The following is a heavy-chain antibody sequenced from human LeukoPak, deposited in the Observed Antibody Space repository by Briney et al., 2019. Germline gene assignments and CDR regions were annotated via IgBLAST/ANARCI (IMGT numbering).Heavy chain of an antibody. Sequence: SVTVSCKPPVCTFSSYAIIWLRQAPRPGLEWMGRIIPIFGTANYAQKFQGRVTITTDESTSTAYMELSSLRSEDTAVYYCARVAVADSATDYWGQGTLVTVSS. V-gene: IGHV1-69*05. D-gene: IGHD6-19*01. CDR2: IIPIFGTA. J-gene: IGHJ4*02. CDR3: ARVAVADSATDY. CDR1: VCTFSSYA.